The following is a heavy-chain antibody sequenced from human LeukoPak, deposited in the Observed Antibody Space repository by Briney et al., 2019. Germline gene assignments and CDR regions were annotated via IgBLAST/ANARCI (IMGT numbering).Heavy chain of an antibody. J-gene: IGHJ4*02. Sequence: SSETLSLTCTVSGGSISSGDYYWSWIRQPPGKGLEWIGYIYYSGSTYYNPSLKSRVTISVDTSKNQFSLKLSSVTAADTAVYYCARWDYGGKGVDYWGQGTLVTVSS. D-gene: IGHD4-23*01. CDR1: GGSISSGDYY. CDR3: ARWDYGGKGVDY. V-gene: IGHV4-30-4*02. CDR2: IYYSGST.